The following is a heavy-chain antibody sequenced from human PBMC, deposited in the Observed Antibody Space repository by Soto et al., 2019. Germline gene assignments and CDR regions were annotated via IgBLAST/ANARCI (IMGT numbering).Heavy chain of an antibody. CDR2: IIPILGIA. J-gene: IGHJ3*02. Sequence: ASVKVSCKASGGTFSSYAISWVRQAPGQGLEWMGGIIPILGIANYAQKFQGRVTITADKSTSTAYMELSSLRSEDTAVYYCARVVTPPSAFDIWGQGTMVTVSS. CDR3: ARVVTPPSAFDI. D-gene: IGHD5-18*01. V-gene: IGHV1-69*10. CDR1: GGTFSSYA.